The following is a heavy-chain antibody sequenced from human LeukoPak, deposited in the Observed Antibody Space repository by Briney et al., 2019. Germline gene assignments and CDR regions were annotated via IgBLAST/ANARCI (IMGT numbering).Heavy chain of an antibody. J-gene: IGHJ4*02. Sequence: GGPLRLSCAASGFTFRTYAMHWVRQAPGKGLEYVSAISSNGGSTYYANSVKGRFTISRDNSKNTLYLQMGSLRPEDMAVYYCVTLGADYWGQGTLVTVSS. V-gene: IGHV3-64*01. CDR1: GFTFRTYA. CDR3: VTLGADY. D-gene: IGHD3-16*01. CDR2: ISSNGGST.